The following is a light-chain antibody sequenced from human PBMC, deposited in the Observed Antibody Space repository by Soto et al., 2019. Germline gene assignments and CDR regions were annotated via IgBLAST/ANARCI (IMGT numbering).Light chain of an antibody. V-gene: IGKV3-11*01. J-gene: IGKJ5*01. Sequence: EIVLTQSPATLSFSPGERATLSCRASQSISNSLAWYQQKPGQAPSLLIFDASKRATGIPARFSGSGSGTDFTLTITSLEPEDSAVYYCQQRHMWPITFGQGTRLEIK. CDR1: QSISNS. CDR2: DAS. CDR3: QQRHMWPIT.